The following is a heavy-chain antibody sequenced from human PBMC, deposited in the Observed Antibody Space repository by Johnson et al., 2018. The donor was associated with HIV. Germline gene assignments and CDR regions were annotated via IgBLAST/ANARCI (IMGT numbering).Heavy chain of an antibody. Sequence: VQLVESGGGLVQPGGSLRLSCAASGFTFSSYWMHWVRQVPGKGLVWVSGINSDGSDTRYADSVKGRFTISRDNAKTTLYLQMNSLRAEDTAVYYCARKKATVFSTTSTNYAFDIWGQGTMVTVSS. V-gene: IGHV3-74*01. J-gene: IGHJ3*02. CDR2: INSDGSDT. CDR1: GFTFSSYW. CDR3: ARKKATVFSTTSTNYAFDI. D-gene: IGHD1-1*01.